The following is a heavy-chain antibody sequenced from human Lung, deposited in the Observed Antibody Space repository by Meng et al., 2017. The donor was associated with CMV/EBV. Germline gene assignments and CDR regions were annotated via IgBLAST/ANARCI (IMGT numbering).Heavy chain of an antibody. CDR2: VSYDGSNQ. Sequence: GGSLRLSCAASGFTFRSYVMHWVRQAPGRGLEWVSVVSYDGSNQYYADSVNGRFTISRDNSRNTLYLQMNSLRVEDTAVYFCATDRSKSPSYSYVMDVWGQGTTVTVSS. J-gene: IGHJ6*02. D-gene: IGHD2-15*01. V-gene: IGHV3-30*04. CDR1: GFTFRSYV. CDR3: ATDRSKSPSYSYVMDV.